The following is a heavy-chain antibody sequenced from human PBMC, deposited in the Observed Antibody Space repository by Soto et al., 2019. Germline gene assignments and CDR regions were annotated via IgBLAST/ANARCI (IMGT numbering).Heavy chain of an antibody. J-gene: IGHJ3*01. Sequence: GGSLRLSCAASGFIFSNYAMSWVRQAPGKGLEWVAGMGGANGDTYYADSVRGRFAISRDNSKSTLFLQMNSLRAEDTAVYYCAKDRVKTNYVWDPFDLWGQGTMVTVSS. CDR3: AKDRVKTNYVWDPFDL. CDR2: MGGANGDT. CDR1: GFIFSNYA. D-gene: IGHD3-16*01. V-gene: IGHV3-23*01.